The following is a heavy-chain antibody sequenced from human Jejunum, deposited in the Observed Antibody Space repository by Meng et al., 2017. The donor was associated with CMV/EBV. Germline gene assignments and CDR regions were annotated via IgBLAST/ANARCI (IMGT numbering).Heavy chain of an antibody. CDR1: SLTASPEG. Sequence: SLTASPEGVGWMRQRRGKAQEWVGLIYWSDVKRYEPYLKNRLDITKDAPQNQVALTVTNMDPADTDTYYCEHRKDYSSSWNGGSADFWGQGALVTVSS. CDR2: IYWSDVK. CDR3: EHRKDYSSSWNGGSADF. V-gene: IGHV2-5*01. J-gene: IGHJ4*02. D-gene: IGHD6-13*01.